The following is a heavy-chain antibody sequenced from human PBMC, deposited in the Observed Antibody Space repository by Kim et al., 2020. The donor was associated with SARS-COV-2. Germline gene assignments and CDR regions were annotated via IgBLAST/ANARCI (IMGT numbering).Heavy chain of an antibody. D-gene: IGHD1-26*01. V-gene: IGHV4-39*01. J-gene: IGHJ6*02. CDR3: ARLGSSYYYYGMDV. Sequence: NPYLNRRVTISGDTSKNQFSLKLSSVTAADTAVYYCARLGSSYYYYGMDVWGQGTTVTVSS.